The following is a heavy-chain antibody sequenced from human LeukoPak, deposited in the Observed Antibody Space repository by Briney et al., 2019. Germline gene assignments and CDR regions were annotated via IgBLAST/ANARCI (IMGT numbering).Heavy chain of an antibody. CDR1: GYTFTSYY. J-gene: IGHJ1*01. D-gene: IGHD4-23*01. CDR3: ARVGRGEDGGNSGYRLPFQH. Sequence: ASVKVSCKASGYTFTSYYIHWVRQAPGQGLEWMGIINPSGGSTSYAQKFQGRVTMTRDTSISTAYMELSRLRSDDTAVYYCARVGRGEDGGNSGYRLPFQHWGQGTLVTVSS. CDR2: INPSGGST. V-gene: IGHV1-46*01.